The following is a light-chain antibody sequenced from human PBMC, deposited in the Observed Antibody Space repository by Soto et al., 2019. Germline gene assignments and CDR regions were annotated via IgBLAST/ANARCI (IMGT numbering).Light chain of an antibody. CDR1: SSDVGSYNL. J-gene: IGLJ3*02. CDR2: EVS. CDR3: CSYAGSSTWV. Sequence: QSALTQPASVSGSPGQSITISCTGTSSDVGSYNLVSWYQQYPDKAPKLIIYEVSKWPSGVSSRFSASKSGNTASLTISGLQSEDEADYYCCSYAGSSTWVFGGGTKVTVL. V-gene: IGLV2-23*02.